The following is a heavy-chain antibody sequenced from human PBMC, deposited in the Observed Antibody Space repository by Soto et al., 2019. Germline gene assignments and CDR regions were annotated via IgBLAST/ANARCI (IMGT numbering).Heavy chain of an antibody. CDR1: GFTVSSNY. D-gene: IGHD6-6*01. Sequence: EVQLVESGGGLIQPGGSLRLSCAASGFTVSSNYMSWVRQAPGKGLEWVSVIYSGGSTYYADSVKGRFTISRDNSKNTLYLQMNSLRAADTAVYYCASSTDSSSSFDYWGQGTLVTVSS. CDR3: ASSTDSSSSFDY. V-gene: IGHV3-53*01. J-gene: IGHJ4*02. CDR2: IYSGGST.